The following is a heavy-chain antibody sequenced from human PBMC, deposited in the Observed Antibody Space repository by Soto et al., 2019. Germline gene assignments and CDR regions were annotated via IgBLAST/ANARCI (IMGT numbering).Heavy chain of an antibody. D-gene: IGHD5-12*01. CDR1: GESFSAYY. V-gene: IGHV4-34*01. Sequence: SETLSLTCGVFGESFSAYYWTWIRQPPGKGLERIGEINHSGGTNYSPSLKSRVTISVDTSKNRFSLKLSSVTAADTAVYYCARSELAIVTTMRNWFDPWGQGTLVTVSS. CDR3: ARSELAIVTTMRNWFDP. J-gene: IGHJ5*02. CDR2: INHSGGT.